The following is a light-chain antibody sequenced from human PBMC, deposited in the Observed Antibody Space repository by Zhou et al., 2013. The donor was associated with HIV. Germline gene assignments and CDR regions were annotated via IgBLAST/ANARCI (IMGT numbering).Light chain of an antibody. V-gene: IGKV1-16*02. CDR3: QQLNSYPLT. CDR2: GAS. CDR1: QGVNNY. J-gene: IGKJ4*01. Sequence: DIQMTQSPSSLSASVGDRVTITCRASQGVNNYLAWFQQKPGTAPKSLIYGASSLQSGVPSKFSGSGSGTDFTLTINNLQPEDFATYSCQQLNSYPLTFGEGPRWRSN.